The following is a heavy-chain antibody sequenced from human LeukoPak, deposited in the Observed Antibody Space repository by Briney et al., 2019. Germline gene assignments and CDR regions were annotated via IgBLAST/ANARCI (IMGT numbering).Heavy chain of an antibody. V-gene: IGHV3-30*02. Sequence: PGGSLRLSCAASGFTFSSYGMHWVRQAPGKGLEWVAFIRYDGRNKYYADSVKGRFTISRDNSKNTLYLQMNGLGAEDTAVYYCARDPRPGYDSSGYYLDYWGQGTLVTVSS. CDR1: GFTFSSYG. J-gene: IGHJ4*02. CDR2: IRYDGRNK. D-gene: IGHD3-22*01. CDR3: ARDPRPGYDSSGYYLDY.